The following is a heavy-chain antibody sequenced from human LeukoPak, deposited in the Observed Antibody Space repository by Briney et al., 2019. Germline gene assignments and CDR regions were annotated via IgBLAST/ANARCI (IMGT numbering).Heavy chain of an antibody. CDR3: VRDIMVRGEFDY. CDR2: TYYRSRWHN. V-gene: IGHV6-1*01. CDR1: GDGVASNSAA. Sequence: SQTLSLTCAISGDGVASNSAAWNWIRQSPSRGLEWLGRTYYRSRWHNDYAVSVKSRIIINPDTSKNQFSLQLNSVTPEDTAVYYCVRDIMVRGEFDYWGQGTLVDVSS. D-gene: IGHD3-10*01. J-gene: IGHJ4*02.